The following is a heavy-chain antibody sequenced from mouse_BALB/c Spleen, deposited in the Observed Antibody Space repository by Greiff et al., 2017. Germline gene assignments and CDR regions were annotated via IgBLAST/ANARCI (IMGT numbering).Heavy chain of an antibody. V-gene: IGHV5-17*02. Sequence: EVQVVESGGGLVQPGGSRKLSCAASGFTFSSFGMHWVRQAPEKGLEWVAYISSGSSTIYYADTVKGRFTISRDNPKNTLFLQMTSLRSEDTAMYYCARPRGGYDYDVTWFAYWGQGTLVTVSA. CDR3: ARPRGGYDYDVTWFAY. D-gene: IGHD2-4*01. CDR2: ISSGSSTI. J-gene: IGHJ3*01. CDR1: GFTFSSFG.